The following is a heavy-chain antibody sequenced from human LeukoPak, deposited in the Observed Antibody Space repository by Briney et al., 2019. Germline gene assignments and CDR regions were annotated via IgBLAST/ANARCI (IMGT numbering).Heavy chain of an antibody. V-gene: IGHV1-24*01. CDR1: GYTLTELS. J-gene: IGHJ4*02. CDR2: FDPEDGET. Sequence: ASVKVSCKVSGYTLTELSMHWVRQAPGKGLEWMGGFDPEDGETIYAQKFQGRVTMTEDTSTDTAYMELSSLRSEDTAVYYCATNIYSSGWYWSHDYWGQGTLVTVSS. D-gene: IGHD6-19*01. CDR3: ATNIYSSGWYWSHDY.